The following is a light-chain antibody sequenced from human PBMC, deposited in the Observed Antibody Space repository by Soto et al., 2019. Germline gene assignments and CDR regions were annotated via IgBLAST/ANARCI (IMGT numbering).Light chain of an antibody. V-gene: IGKV4-1*01. J-gene: IGKJ4*01. CDR2: WAS. Sequence: DIVLTQSPDSLAVSLGERATINCKSSQSVLYTSSNKNSLAWYQQKPGQPPKLLIYWASTRESGVPDRFSGGGSGTDFTLTISSLQAEDVAVYYCQQHYSAPALTFGGGTKVDIK. CDR3: QQHYSAPALT. CDR1: QSVLYTSSNKNS.